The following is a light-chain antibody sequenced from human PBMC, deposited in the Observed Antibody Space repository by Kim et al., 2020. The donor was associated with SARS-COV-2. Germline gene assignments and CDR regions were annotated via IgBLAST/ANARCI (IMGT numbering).Light chain of an antibody. CDR1: QSISIW. V-gene: IGKV1-5*03. CDR3: QQYNIYSLT. Sequence: DIQMTQSPSTVSASVGDRVTITCRASQSISIWLAWYQQKPGKAPKFLIYKASNLGSGVPSRFSGSGSGTEFTLTISSLQPDDFATYYCQQYNIYSLTFGGGTKVDIK. J-gene: IGKJ4*01. CDR2: KAS.